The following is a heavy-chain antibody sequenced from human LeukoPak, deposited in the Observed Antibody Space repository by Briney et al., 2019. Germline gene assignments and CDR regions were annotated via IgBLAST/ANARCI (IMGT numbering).Heavy chain of an antibody. D-gene: IGHD6-19*01. J-gene: IGHJ4*02. CDR3: AKLTSGWFEDF. Sequence: PGGSLRLSCAASGFTFSSYEMNWVRQAPGKGLEWVSAISASDGSTYYVDSVKGRFTISRDFSKNTLFLQMNSLRAEDTAVYYCAKLTSGWFEDFWGQGTLVTVSS. V-gene: IGHV3-23*01. CDR2: ISASDGST. CDR1: GFTFSSYE.